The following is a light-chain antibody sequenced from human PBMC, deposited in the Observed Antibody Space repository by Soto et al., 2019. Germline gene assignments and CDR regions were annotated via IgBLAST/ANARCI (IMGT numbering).Light chain of an antibody. CDR3: QQRSNWLVT. CDR1: QSVSSY. Sequence: IVLTQSPATLSLSPGERATLSCRASQSVSSYLAWYQQKPGQAPRLLIYDASIRATDIPARFSGSGSGTDFTLTISSLEPEDFAVYYCQQRSNWLVTFGGGTKVDI. V-gene: IGKV3-11*01. CDR2: DAS. J-gene: IGKJ4*01.